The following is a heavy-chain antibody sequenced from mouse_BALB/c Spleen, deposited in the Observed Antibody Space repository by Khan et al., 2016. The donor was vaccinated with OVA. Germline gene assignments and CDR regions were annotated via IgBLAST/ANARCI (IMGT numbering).Heavy chain of an antibody. D-gene: IGHD2-14*01. CDR1: GDSITTGY. CDR2: IIYTGYT. Sequence: EVQLQESGPSLVKPSQTLSLTCSVTGDSITTGYWNWIRKFPGNKLEYMGYIIYTGYTYYNPSLKSRISITRHTSNNQYYLQLNSVTDEDTSTYSCAISTYRYAFVYWGQGTLVTVSA. V-gene: IGHV3-8*02. J-gene: IGHJ3*01. CDR3: AISTYRYAFVY.